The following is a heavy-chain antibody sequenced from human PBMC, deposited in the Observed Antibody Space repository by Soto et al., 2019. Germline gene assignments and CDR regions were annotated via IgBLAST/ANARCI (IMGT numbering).Heavy chain of an antibody. CDR3: AAWAEGATEVH. Sequence: GGSLRLSCEASGFSFSVYGMHWVRQAPGKGLEWVAVIWYDASNQFYAGSVEGRFTISRDNSKATLYLQMNSLRAEDTAVYYCAAWAEGATEVHWGQGTLVTVSS. V-gene: IGHV3-33*01. CDR2: IWYDASNQ. CDR1: GFSFSVYG. J-gene: IGHJ4*02. D-gene: IGHD2-15*01.